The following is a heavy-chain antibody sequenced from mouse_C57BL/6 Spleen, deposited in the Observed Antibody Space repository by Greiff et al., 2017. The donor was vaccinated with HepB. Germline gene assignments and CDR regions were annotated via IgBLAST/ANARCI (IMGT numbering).Heavy chain of an antibody. V-gene: IGHV14-4*01. CDR1: GFNIKDDY. J-gene: IGHJ2*01. Sequence: EVQGVESGAELVRPGASVKLSCTASGFNIKDDYMHWVKQRPEQGLEWIGWIDPENGDTEYASKFQGKATITADTSSNTAYLQLSSLTSEDTAVYYCTAYYYGSSLGDYWGQGTTLTVSS. CDR3: TAYYYGSSLGDY. D-gene: IGHD1-1*01. CDR2: IDPENGDT.